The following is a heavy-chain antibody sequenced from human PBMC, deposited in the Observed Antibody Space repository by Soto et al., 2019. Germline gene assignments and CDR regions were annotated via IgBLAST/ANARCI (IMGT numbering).Heavy chain of an antibody. CDR2: ISDSDGST. J-gene: IGHJ4*02. Sequence: EVQLLESGGGLVQPGGSLTLSCAASGFTFSTYAMTWVRQAPGKGLEWVSTISDSDGSTYYADSVKGRFTMSRDNSKNTVYLQMNSLRAEDTAVYYCAKEVEGGWYYFDYWGQGTLVTVSS. V-gene: IGHV3-23*01. CDR3: AKEVEGGWYYFDY. D-gene: IGHD2-15*01. CDR1: GFTFSTYA.